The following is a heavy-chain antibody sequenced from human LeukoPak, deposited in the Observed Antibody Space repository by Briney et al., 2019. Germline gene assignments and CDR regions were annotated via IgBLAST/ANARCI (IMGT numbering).Heavy chain of an antibody. CDR3: ARDRGYRGRWDY. CDR2: ISVYNGNT. Sequence: ASVKVSCKASGYTFIRYGINWVRQAPGQGLEWMGWISVYNGNTKYAQKLQGRVTMTTETSTSTVYMELRSLRSDDTAVYYCARDRGYRGRWDYWGQGTLVTVSS. V-gene: IGHV1-18*01. J-gene: IGHJ4*02. CDR1: GYTFIRYG. D-gene: IGHD5-18*01.